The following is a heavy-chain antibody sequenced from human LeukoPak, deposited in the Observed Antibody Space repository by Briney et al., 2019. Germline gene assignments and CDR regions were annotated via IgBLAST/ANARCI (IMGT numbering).Heavy chain of an antibody. D-gene: IGHD6-13*01. CDR3: ARGRVKQQLAWGTWFDP. J-gene: IGHJ5*02. CDR1: GYTFTSYD. V-gene: IGHV1-8*01. Sequence: ASVKVSCKASGYTFTSYDINWVRQATGQGLEWMGWMNPNSGNTGYAQKFQGRVTMTRNTSISTAYMELSSLRSEDTAVYYCARGRVKQQLAWGTWFDPWGQGTLVTVSS. CDR2: MNPNSGNT.